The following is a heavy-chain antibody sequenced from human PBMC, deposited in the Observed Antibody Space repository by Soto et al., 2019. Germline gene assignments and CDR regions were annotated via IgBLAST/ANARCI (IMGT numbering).Heavy chain of an antibody. CDR2: IKSKTDGVTT. CDR3: TPRVGFWSRYGAFDI. J-gene: IGHJ3*02. D-gene: IGHD3-3*01. CDR1: GFTFSNAW. Sequence: GGSLRLSCAASGFTFSNAWMSWVRQAPGKGLEWVGRIKSKTDGVTTDYDAPVKVRFTISRDDSKNTLYLQMNSLKTDDTVVYSFTPRVGFWSRYGAFDIWGQGAMVTVSS. V-gene: IGHV3-15*01.